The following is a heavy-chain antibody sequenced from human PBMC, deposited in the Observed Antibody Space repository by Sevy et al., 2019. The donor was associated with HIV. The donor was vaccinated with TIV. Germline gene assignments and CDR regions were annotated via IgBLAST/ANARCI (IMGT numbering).Heavy chain of an antibody. Sequence: GESLKTSCKGSGYSFTTYWVGWVRQMPGKGLEWMGIIYPGDSDTRYSPSFQGQVTISADKSISTAYLQWSSLKASDTAMYYCGSLPGSGYQQAWKALDIRGQGTMVTVSS. CDR2: IYPGDSDT. D-gene: IGHD3-22*01. J-gene: IGHJ3*02. CDR1: GYSFTTYW. CDR3: GSLPGSGYQQAWKALDI. V-gene: IGHV5-51*01.